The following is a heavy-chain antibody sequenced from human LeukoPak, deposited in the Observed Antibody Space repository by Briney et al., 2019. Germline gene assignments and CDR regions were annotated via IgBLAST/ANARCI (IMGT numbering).Heavy chain of an antibody. CDR3: ARICSPRFGDFVDY. Sequence: GPTLVNPTQTLTLTCTFSGFSLSTSGMCVSWIRQPPGKALEWLARIDWDDDKYYSTSLRTRLTISKDTSKNQVVLTMTNMDPVDTATYYCARICSPRFGDFVDYWGQGTLVTVSS. D-gene: IGHD3-10*01. CDR1: GFSLSTSGMC. J-gene: IGHJ4*02. CDR2: IDWDDDK. V-gene: IGHV2-70*11.